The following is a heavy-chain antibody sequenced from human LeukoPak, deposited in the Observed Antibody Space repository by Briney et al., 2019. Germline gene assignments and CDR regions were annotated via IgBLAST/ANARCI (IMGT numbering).Heavy chain of an antibody. D-gene: IGHD2-15*01. Sequence: SETLSLTCAVSGGSISSSSYYWGWIRQPPGKGLEWIGSIYYSGSTYYNPSLKSRVTISVDTSKNQFSLKLSSVTAADTAVYYCARNHQHLRDIVVVVAATPFSAFDYWGQGTLVTVSS. V-gene: IGHV4-39*01. CDR3: ARNHQHLRDIVVVVAATPFSAFDY. J-gene: IGHJ4*02. CDR1: GGSISSSSYY. CDR2: IYYSGST.